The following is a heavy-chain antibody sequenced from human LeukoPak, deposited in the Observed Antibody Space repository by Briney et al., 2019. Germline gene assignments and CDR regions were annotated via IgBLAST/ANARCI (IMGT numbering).Heavy chain of an antibody. CDR2: IRSKAYGGTT. CDR3: TLAYCGGDCYPMDY. CDR1: GFTFGDYA. J-gene: IGHJ4*02. Sequence: QPGGSLRLSCTASGFTFGDYAMSWVRQAPGKGLERVGFIRSKAYGGTTEYAASVKGRFTISRDDSKSIAYLQMNSPKTEDTAVYYCTLAYCGGDCYPMDYWGQGTLVTVSS. D-gene: IGHD2-21*02. V-gene: IGHV3-49*04.